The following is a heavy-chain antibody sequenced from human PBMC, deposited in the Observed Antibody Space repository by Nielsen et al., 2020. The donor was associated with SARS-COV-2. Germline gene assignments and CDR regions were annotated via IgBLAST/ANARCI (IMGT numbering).Heavy chain of an antibody. Sequence: GEALNISWKGSGYSFTSYWIGWVRQMPGKGLEWMGRIDPSDSYTNYSPSFQGHVTISADKSISTAYLQWSSLKASDTAMYYCARHLFSSSWYYFDYCGQGTLVTVSS. V-gene: IGHV5-10-1*01. CDR3: ARHLFSSSWYYFDY. D-gene: IGHD6-13*01. CDR2: IDPSDSYT. J-gene: IGHJ4*02. CDR1: GYSFTSYW.